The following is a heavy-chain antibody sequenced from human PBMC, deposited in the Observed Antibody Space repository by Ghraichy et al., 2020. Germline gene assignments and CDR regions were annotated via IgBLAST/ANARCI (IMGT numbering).Heavy chain of an antibody. J-gene: IGHJ4*02. CDR2: INPDGGQK. CDR1: GFNFRNNW. Sequence: GALRLSCAASGFNFRNNWMSWIRQTPGKGLEWVANINPDGGQKDYVDSVKGRFTVSRDNADSSLSLQMDSLRAEDTAIYHCATGARWGQGTLVTVSS. V-gene: IGHV3-7*03. CDR3: ATGAR.